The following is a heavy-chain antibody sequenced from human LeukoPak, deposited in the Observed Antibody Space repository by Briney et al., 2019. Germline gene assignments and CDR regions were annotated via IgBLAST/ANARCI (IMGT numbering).Heavy chain of an antibody. CDR2: FFCYDDK. V-gene: IGHV2-5*01. J-gene: IGHJ4*02. CDR3: AHRAVAGAYYFDY. D-gene: IGHD6-19*01. CDR1: GFSLSTSGVA. Sequence: SGPTLVKPTETLTLTCSSSGFSLSTSGVAVGWIRQPPRKALEWLALFFCYDDKRYSPSLRSRLTITTDTSKNQVVLTMTNRDPVDTATYYCAHRAVAGAYYFDYWGQGTLVTVSS.